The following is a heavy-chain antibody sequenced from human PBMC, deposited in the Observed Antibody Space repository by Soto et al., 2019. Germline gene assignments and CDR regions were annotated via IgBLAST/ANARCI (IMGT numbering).Heavy chain of an antibody. CDR3: AHRVLRTVFGLVTTTAIYFDF. CDR1: GFSLTTSGVG. D-gene: IGHD3-3*01. CDR2: IYWDDDK. V-gene: IGHV2-5*02. J-gene: IGHJ4*02. Sequence: QITLNESGPTLVKPRQTLTLTCTFSGFSLTTSGVGVGWIRQSPGKAPEWLALIYWDDDKRYSPSLKSRLTITKDTSKNQVVLTMADLHPADTATYYCAHRVLRTVFGLVTTTAIYFDFWGQGTPVAVSS.